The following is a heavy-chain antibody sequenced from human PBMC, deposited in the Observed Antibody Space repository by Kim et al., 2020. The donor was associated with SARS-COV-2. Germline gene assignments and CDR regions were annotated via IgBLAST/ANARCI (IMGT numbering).Heavy chain of an antibody. D-gene: IGHD3-10*01. CDR2: IYYSGST. CDR1: GGSISSYY. Sequence: SETLSLTCTVSGGSISSYYWSWIRQPPGKGLEWIGYIYYSGSTNYNPSLTSRVTISVDTSKNQFSLNLSSVTAADTAVYYCARAPRITMVRGVITWIDAFDIWGQGTMVTVSS. V-gene: IGHV4-59*01. CDR3: ARAPRITMVRGVITWIDAFDI. J-gene: IGHJ3*02.